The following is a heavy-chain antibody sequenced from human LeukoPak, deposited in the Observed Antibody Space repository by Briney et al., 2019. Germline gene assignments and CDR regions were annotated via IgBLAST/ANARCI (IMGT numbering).Heavy chain of an antibody. D-gene: IGHD3-22*01. CDR3: ARDPAPHDSSGYFDY. J-gene: IGHJ4*02. CDR1: GFTFSSYG. Sequence: GRSLRLSCAASGFTFSSYGMHWVRQAPGKGLEWVAVIWYDGSNKYYAGSVKGRFTISRDNSKNTLYLQMNSLRAEDTAVYYCARDPAPHDSSGYFDYWGQGTLVTVSS. V-gene: IGHV3-33*01. CDR2: IWYDGSNK.